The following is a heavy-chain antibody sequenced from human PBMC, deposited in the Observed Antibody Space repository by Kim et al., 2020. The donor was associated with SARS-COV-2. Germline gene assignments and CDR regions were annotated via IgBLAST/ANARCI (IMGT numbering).Heavy chain of an antibody. V-gene: IGHV3-64D*09. Sequence: DSVKGRFTISRDNSKNTLYLQMSSLRAEDTAVYYCVKDTQVIAVAGYFDYWGQGTLVTVSS. J-gene: IGHJ4*02. CDR3: VKDTQVIAVAGYFDY. D-gene: IGHD6-19*01.